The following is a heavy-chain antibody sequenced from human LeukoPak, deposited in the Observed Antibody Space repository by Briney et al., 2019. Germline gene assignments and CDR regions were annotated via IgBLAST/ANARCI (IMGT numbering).Heavy chain of an antibody. J-gene: IGHJ4*02. CDR3: AKGTTGGSGTSFDY. CDR2: ISWNSGSI. V-gene: IGHV3-9*01. Sequence: GGSLRLSCAASGFTFDDYAMHWVRQAPGKGPEWVSGISWNSGSIGYADSVKGRFTISRDNAKNSLYLQMNSLRAEDTALYYCAKGTTGGSGTSFDYWGQGTLVTVSS. D-gene: IGHD3-10*01. CDR1: GFTFDDYA.